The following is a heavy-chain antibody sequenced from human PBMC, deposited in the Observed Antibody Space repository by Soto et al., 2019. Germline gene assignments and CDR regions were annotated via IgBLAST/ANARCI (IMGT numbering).Heavy chain of an antibody. D-gene: IGHD2-21*01. CDR2: ISSSSSTI. CDR1: VFTFSSYS. J-gene: IGHJ6*02. CDR3: PREFVTYCYSQYGIGV. V-gene: IGHV3-48*02. Sequence: GESLRLSCSASVFTFSSYSMNWVRQAPGKGLEWVSYISSSSSTIYYADSVKGRFTISRDNAKNSLYLQMNSLRDEDTAVYYYPREFVTYCYSQYGIGVWGQGLTVTVS.